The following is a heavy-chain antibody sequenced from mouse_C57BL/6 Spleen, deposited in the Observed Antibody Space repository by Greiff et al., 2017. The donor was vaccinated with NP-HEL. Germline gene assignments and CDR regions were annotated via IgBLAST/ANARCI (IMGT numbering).Heavy chain of an antibody. J-gene: IGHJ4*01. V-gene: IGHV1-42*01. Sequence: DVKLQESGPELVKPGASVKISCKASGYSFTGYYMNWVKQSPEKSLEWIGEINPSTGGTTYNQKFKAKATLTVDKSSSTAYMQLKSLTSEDSAVYYCARGGYMDYWGQGTSVTVSS. CDR2: INPSTGGT. CDR1: GYSFTGYY. CDR3: ARGGYMDY.